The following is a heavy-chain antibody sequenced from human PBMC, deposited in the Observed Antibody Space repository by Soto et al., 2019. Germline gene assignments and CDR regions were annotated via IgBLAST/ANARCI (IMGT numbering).Heavy chain of an antibody. J-gene: IGHJ4*02. CDR3: EKDIKVSI. Sequence: EVQLLESGGGLVQPGGSLRLSCAASGFTFSSYSMSWVRQAPGKWLEWVSGITGSGGSKYYADSVRGRFTISRDNSKNKLYLQMNSLKVEDTAVYYCEKDIKVSIWGQGTLVTVST. CDR1: GFTFSSYS. CDR2: ITGSGGSK. D-gene: IGHD2-8*01. V-gene: IGHV3-23*01.